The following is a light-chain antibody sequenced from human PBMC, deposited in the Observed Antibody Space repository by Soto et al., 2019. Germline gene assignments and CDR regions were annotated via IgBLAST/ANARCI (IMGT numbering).Light chain of an antibody. CDR1: QSISSW. Sequence: DIQMTQSPSTLSASVGDRVTITCRASQSISSWLAWYQQKPGKAPKLLIYKASSLESGVPSRFSGSGSGTEFTLTISSLQPDDFATYYCHGGLTFGGGTKVDIK. CDR3: HGGLT. CDR2: KAS. J-gene: IGKJ4*01. V-gene: IGKV1-5*03.